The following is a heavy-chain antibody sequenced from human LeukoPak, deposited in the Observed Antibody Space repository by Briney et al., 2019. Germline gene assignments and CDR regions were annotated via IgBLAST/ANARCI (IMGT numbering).Heavy chain of an antibody. CDR1: GFTFSSYA. J-gene: IGHJ6*03. CDR3: ARDGNYFDYYMDV. CDR2: ISYDGSNK. Sequence: PGGSLRLSCAASGFTFSSYAMHWVRQAPGKGLEWVAVISYDGSNKYYADSVKGRFTISGDNSKNTLYLQMNSLRAEDMAVYYCARDGNYFDYYMDVWGKGTTVTVSS. V-gene: IGHV3-30*01.